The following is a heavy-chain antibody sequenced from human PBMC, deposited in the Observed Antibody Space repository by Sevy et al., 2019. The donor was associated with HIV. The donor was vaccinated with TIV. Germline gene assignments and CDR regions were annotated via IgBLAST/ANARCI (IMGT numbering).Heavy chain of an antibody. J-gene: IGHJ6*02. CDR3: AGISPRYYYYGMDV. CDR1: GFTFSDYY. CDR2: ISSSGSTI. Sequence: GGSLRLSCAASGFTFSDYYMSWIRQAPGKGLEWVSYISSSGSTIYYADSVKGRFTISRDNAKNSLYLQMNSLRAEDTAVYYCAGISPRYYYYGMDVWCQGTTVTVSS. D-gene: IGHD2-21*01. V-gene: IGHV3-11*01.